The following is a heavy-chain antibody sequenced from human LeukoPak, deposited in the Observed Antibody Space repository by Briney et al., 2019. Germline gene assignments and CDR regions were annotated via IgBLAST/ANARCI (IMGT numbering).Heavy chain of an antibody. J-gene: IGHJ4*02. CDR3: AKDRGGDGRQEKYYFDY. Sequence: GGSLRLSCAASGFTFDDYAMHWVRQAPGKGLEWVSLISWDGGSTYYADSVKGRFTISRDNSKNSLYLQMNSLRAEDTALYYCAKDRGGDGRQEKYYFDYWGQGTLVTVSS. CDR2: ISWDGGST. D-gene: IGHD2-21*01. V-gene: IGHV3-43D*03. CDR1: GFTFDDYA.